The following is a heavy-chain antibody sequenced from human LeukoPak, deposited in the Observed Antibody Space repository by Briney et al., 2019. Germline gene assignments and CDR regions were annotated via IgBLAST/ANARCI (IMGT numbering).Heavy chain of an antibody. D-gene: IGHD3-10*01. V-gene: IGHV5-51*01. Sequence: GESLKISCKGSGYSFTSYWIGWVRQMPGKGLEWMGIIYPGDSDTRCSPSFQGQVTISADKSISTAYLQWSSLKASDTAMYYCARPRSTYYYGSGSLDYWGQGTLVTVSS. CDR2: IYPGDSDT. CDR3: ARPRSTYYYGSGSLDY. J-gene: IGHJ4*02. CDR1: GYSFTSYW.